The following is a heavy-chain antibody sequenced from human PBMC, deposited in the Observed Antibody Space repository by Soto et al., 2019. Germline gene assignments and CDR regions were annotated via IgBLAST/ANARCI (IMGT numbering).Heavy chain of an antibody. Sequence: EVQLVESGGGLVQPGGSLRPACAGSGFRVSDYWMHWVRQAPGKGLVWVSRVSNEGSKEYADFVKGRFTLSKDNAKNTLYLEMDSLSVEDTALYYCTATPRNGMGVWGQGTKVTVAS. CDR1: GFRVSDYW. CDR2: VSNEGSK. J-gene: IGHJ6*02. V-gene: IGHV3-74*01. CDR3: TATPRNGMGV.